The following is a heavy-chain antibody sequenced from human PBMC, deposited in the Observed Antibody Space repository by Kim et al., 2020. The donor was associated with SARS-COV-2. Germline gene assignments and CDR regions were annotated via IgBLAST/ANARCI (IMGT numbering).Heavy chain of an antibody. CDR3: ASRITTSFGK. D-gene: IGHD3-10*01. Sequence: GGSLRLSCAASGFTFSSYWMHWVRQAPGKGLVWVSCIKSDGSSTLYGDAVRGRFTVSRDNARNTLHLQMNSLRAEDTAVYYCASRITTSFGKWGQGILVTVSS. V-gene: IGHV3-74*03. CDR1: GFTFSSYW. J-gene: IGHJ4*02. CDR2: IKSDGSST.